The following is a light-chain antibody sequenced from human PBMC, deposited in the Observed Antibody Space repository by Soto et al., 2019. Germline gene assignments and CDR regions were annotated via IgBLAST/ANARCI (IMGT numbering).Light chain of an antibody. J-gene: IGKJ1*01. V-gene: IGKV1-6*01. CDR3: LQDYNYPRT. Sequence: AIQMTQSPSSLSASVGDRVTITCRASQDIRNELGWYQQRPGKAPKLLIYAASTLQSGVPSRFSASGSGTDFTLTISILQPEDFATYYCLQDYNYPRTFGPGTKVEIK. CDR2: AAS. CDR1: QDIRNE.